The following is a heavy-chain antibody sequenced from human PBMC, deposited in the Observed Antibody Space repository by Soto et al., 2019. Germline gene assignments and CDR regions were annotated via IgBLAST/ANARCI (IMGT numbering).Heavy chain of an antibody. J-gene: IGHJ4*02. V-gene: IGHV4-34*01. Sequence: PSETLSLTCAVYGGSFSGYYWSWIRQPPGKGLEWIGEINHSGSTSYNPSLKSRVTISVDTSKNQFSLKLSSVTAADTAVYYCARAPNSGSYYGYWGQGILVTVSS. CDR1: GGSFSGYY. CDR2: INHSGST. CDR3: ARAPNSGSYYGY. D-gene: IGHD1-26*01.